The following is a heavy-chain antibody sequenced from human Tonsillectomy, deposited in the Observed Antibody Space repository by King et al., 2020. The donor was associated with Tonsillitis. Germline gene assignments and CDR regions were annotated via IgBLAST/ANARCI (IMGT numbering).Heavy chain of an antibody. CDR2: INQDGGEQ. CDR3: ARDCSGSNCYSTHYYYAMAV. CDR1: GFTITSFW. J-gene: IGHJ6*02. D-gene: IGHD2-15*01. Sequence: VQLVESGGGLVQPGGSLRLSCAASGFTITSFWMNWVRQAPGKGLEWVANINQDGGEQYYGDSVKGRFTISRDNAKNSLYLQMDSLRAEDTAVYYCARDCSGSNCYSTHYYYAMAVWGQGTSVTVSS. V-gene: IGHV3-7*01.